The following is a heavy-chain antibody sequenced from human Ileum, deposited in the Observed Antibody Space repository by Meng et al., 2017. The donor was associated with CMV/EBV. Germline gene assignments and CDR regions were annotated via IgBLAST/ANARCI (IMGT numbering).Heavy chain of an antibody. CDR1: GFTFSTYA. CDR2: IGGSGGKT. J-gene: IGHJ5*02. Sequence: GESLKISCAASGFTFSTYAMYWVRQAPGKGLEWVSGIGGSGGKTDYADSVKGRFTISRDNTKDALHLEMDSLRVEDSAVYYCARDHHLMYYYDTSGYYPWGRGTLVTVSS. CDR3: ARDHHLMYYYDTSGYYP. V-gene: IGHV3-23*01. D-gene: IGHD3-22*01.